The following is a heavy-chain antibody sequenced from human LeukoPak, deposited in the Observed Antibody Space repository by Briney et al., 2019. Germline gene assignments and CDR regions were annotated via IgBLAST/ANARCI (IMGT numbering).Heavy chain of an antibody. CDR2: ISYDGSNK. D-gene: IGHD4-23*01. Sequence: HPGGTLRLSCAASGFTFSSYAMHWVRQAPGKGLEWVAVISYDGSNKYYADSVKGRFTISRDNSKNTLYLQMNSLRAEDTAVYYCARGARKGDDYGGFFDYWGQGTLVTVSS. CDR1: GFTFSSYA. J-gene: IGHJ4*02. CDR3: ARGARKGDDYGGFFDY. V-gene: IGHV3-30*04.